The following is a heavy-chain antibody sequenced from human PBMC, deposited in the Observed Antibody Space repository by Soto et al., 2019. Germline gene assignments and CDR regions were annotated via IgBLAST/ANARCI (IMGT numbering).Heavy chain of an antibody. J-gene: IGHJ6*02. CDR3: ARHGCSSGGCSYYYYSYGMDV. D-gene: IGHD2-15*01. CDR2: IYYSGSA. V-gene: IGHV4-39*01. Sequence: SETLSLTCTVSGGSISSSYYHWGWIRQPPGKGLEWIGSIYYSGSAYYTPSLKSRLTISVDTSKNQFSLKLSSVTAADTAVYYCARHGCSSGGCSYYYYSYGMDVWGQGTTVTV. CDR1: GGSISSSYYH.